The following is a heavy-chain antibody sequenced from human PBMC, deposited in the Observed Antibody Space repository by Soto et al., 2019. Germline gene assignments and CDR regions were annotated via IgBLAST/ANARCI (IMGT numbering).Heavy chain of an antibody. CDR1: GYTLTELS. J-gene: IGHJ4*02. V-gene: IGHV1-24*01. CDR2: FDPEDGET. D-gene: IGHD1-1*01. CDR3: ATVSYNWNDGGFDY. Sequence: QVQLVQSGAEVKKPGASVKVSCQVSGYTLTELSMHWVRRAPGKGLEWMGGFDPEDGETIYAQKFQGRVTMTEDTATDTAYMERSSLRSEDTAVYYCATVSYNWNDGGFDYWGQGTLVTVSS.